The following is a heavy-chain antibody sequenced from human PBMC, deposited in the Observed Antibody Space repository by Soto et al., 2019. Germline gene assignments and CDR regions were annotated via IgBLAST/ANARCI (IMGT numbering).Heavy chain of an antibody. CDR2: IFWDDDK. V-gene: IGHV2-5*02. J-gene: IGHJ4*02. CDR3: AHRSRGYAYYFDQ. D-gene: IGHD5-12*01. Sequence: QITLKESGPTLVKPTQTLTLTCSFSGFSLSTRGVGVGWIRQPPGKALEWLALIFWDDDKWYSPSLRSRLTITEDTSKNQVVHTMTIMDPEDTATYYCAHRSRGYAYYFDQWGQGSLVTVSS. CDR1: GFSLSTRGVG.